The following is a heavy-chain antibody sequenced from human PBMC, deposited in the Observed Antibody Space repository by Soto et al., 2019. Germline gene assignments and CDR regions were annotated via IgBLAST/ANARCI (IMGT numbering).Heavy chain of an antibody. Sequence: QVQLVQSGAEVKPPGASVKVSCKASGYTFTGFYIHWVRQAPGQGLEWMGWTNTDTGGTNYADKFKGWVTVTXDXSXSXXXMDVRRLTADDTAVYYCARSNAPTVTTPSFDYWGQGTLVTVSS. V-gene: IGHV1-2*04. D-gene: IGHD4-17*01. J-gene: IGHJ4*02. CDR3: ARSNAPTVTTPSFDY. CDR2: TNTDTGGT. CDR1: GYTFTGFY.